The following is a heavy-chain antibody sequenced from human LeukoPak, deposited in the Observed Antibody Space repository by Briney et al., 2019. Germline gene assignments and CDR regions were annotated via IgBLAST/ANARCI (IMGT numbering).Heavy chain of an antibody. J-gene: IGHJ4*02. Sequence: SETLSLTCNVSGASFNYYYWSWIRQPAGKGLEWIGRVYLGGSTNYNPSLKSRVMMSLDKTNNQFSLRLSSVTAADTAIYYCARDHCDDAACYPFDRWGQGTLVTVSS. CDR2: VYLGGST. CDR3: ARDHCDDAACYPFDR. D-gene: IGHD2-21*01. CDR1: GASFNYYY. V-gene: IGHV4-4*07.